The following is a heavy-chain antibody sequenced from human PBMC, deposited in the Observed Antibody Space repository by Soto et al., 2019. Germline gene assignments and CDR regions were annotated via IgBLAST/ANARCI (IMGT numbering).Heavy chain of an antibody. Sequence: ASVKVSCKASGFTFTSSAMQWVRQARGQRLEWIGWIVVGSGNTNYAQKFQERVTITRDMSTSTAYMELSSLRSEDTAVYYCAAGVGYYDYIWGSYRARYFDYWGQGTLVTVSS. CDR2: IVVGSGNT. CDR1: GFTFTSSA. D-gene: IGHD3-16*02. V-gene: IGHV1-58*02. CDR3: AAGVGYYDYIWGSYRARYFDY. J-gene: IGHJ4*02.